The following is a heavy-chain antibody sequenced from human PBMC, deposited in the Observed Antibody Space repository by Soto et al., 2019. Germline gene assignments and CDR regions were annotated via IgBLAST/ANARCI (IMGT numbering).Heavy chain of an antibody. D-gene: IGHD2-2*01. CDR1: GFTFSSYT. Sequence: EVQLLESGGGLGQGGGSLRLSCAASGFTFSSYTMNWVRQAPGKGLEWVSLISARGGSTYYADSVKGRFTISRDNSKNTLYLQMNSLRAKDTGVYYCARDPPNDKTQLDYGMDVWGQGTAVTVSS. CDR3: ARDPPNDKTQLDYGMDV. CDR2: ISARGGST. J-gene: IGHJ6*02. V-gene: IGHV3-23*01.